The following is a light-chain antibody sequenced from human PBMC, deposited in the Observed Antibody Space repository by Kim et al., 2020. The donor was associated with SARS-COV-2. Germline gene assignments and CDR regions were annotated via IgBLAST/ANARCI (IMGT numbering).Light chain of an antibody. CDR2: GTS. CDR1: QSVNRNF. CDR3: QQYGTSWT. V-gene: IGKV3-20*01. Sequence: EIVLTQSPCTLSLSPGERATFSCRASQSVNRNFFAWYQQKPGQAPRLLIRGTSNRATGIPDRFSGSGSGTDFTLTISRLEPEDFAVYYCQQYGTSWTFGQGTTVDIK. J-gene: IGKJ1*01.